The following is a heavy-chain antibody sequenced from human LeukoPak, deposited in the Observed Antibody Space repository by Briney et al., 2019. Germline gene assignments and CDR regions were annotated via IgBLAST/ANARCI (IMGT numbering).Heavy chain of an antibody. V-gene: IGHV3-74*01. Sequence: GGSLRLSCAASGFTFSIFWMHCVRQAPGKGLVWVSRIFSGETSTNYADSVKGRFTISTDNAKKKLYLQMNSLRAEDTAVYYCARALDISHGRWFDYWGQGTLVTVSS. J-gene: IGHJ4*02. CDR2: IFSGETST. D-gene: IGHD3-22*01. CDR1: GFTFSIFW. CDR3: ARALDISHGRWFDY.